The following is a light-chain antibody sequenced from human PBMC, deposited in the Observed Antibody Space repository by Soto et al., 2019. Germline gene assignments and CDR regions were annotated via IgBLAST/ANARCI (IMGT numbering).Light chain of an antibody. Sequence: EIVLTQSPATMSLSQGERATLSCRASQTVGNFLTWYQQKTGQALRLLIYKESNRDTVIPVRFSGTGSGTDSTLTISSLEPGDFALYYCQQRSNLPLTFGGGTKVEIK. CDR1: QTVGNF. J-gene: IGKJ4*01. CDR2: KES. CDR3: QQRSNLPLT. V-gene: IGKV3-11*01.